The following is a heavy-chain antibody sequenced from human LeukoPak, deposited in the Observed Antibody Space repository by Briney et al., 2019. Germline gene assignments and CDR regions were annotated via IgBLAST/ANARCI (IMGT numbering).Heavy chain of an antibody. J-gene: IGHJ4*02. Sequence: GGSLRLSCEASGFTFSDYDMIWFRQPPGKGLEWVSDISSSGGTIHYADSVKGRFTISRDNAKKSLHLQMNSLRADDTAVYYCARARWPRLGGDYWGQGTPVTVSS. CDR3: ARARWPRLGGDY. D-gene: IGHD5-12*01. CDR1: GFTFSDYD. V-gene: IGHV3-11*01. CDR2: ISSSGGTI.